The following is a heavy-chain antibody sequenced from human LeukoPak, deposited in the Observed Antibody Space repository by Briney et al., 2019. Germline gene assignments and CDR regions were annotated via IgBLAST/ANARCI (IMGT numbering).Heavy chain of an antibody. Sequence: SGGSLRLSCTASGFTFSSYWMNWVRQAPGKGLEWVANINPHGSEKNYVDSVKGRFTISRDRTKNSLYLQMNNLRAEDTAVYYCARSDYWGQGILVTVSS. J-gene: IGHJ4*02. CDR2: INPHGSEK. CDR1: GFTFSSYW. V-gene: IGHV3-7*01. CDR3: ARSDY.